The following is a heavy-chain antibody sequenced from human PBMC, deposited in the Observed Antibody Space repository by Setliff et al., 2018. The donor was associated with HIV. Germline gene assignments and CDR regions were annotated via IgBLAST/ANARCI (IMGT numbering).Heavy chain of an antibody. CDR1: GFTFTNYW. D-gene: IGHD6-19*01. V-gene: IGHV3-74*01. CDR2: INSDGSST. J-gene: IGHJ4*02. Sequence: PGGSLRLSCAASGFTFTNYWMHWFRQAPGMGLVWVSRINSDGSSTTYADSVKGRFTISRDKSKNTLYLQMSSLRAEDTAVYYCTKDRSVWLGPRVYFDYWGQGTLVTVSS. CDR3: TKDRSVWLGPRVYFDY.